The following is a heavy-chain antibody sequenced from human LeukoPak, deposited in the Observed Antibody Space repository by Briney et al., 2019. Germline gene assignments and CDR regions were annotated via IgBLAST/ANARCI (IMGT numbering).Heavy chain of an antibody. V-gene: IGHV4-34*01. CDR1: GGSFSGYY. CDR2: INHSGST. CDR3: ARDHGGLDY. D-gene: IGHD3-10*01. J-gene: IGHJ4*02. Sequence: SETLSLTCAVYGGSFSGYYWSWIRQPPGKGLEWIGEINHSGSTNYNPSLKSRVTISVDTSKNQFSLKLSSVTAEDTAVYYCARDHGGLDYWGQGTLVTVSS.